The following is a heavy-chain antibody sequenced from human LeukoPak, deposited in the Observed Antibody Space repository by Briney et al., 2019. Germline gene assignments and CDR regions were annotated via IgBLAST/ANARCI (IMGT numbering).Heavy chain of an antibody. CDR1: GGSISSSSYY. Sequence: PSETLSLTCTVSGGSISSSSYYWGWIRQPPGKGLEWIGSIYYSGSTYYNPSLKSRVTISVDTSKNQFSLKLSSVTAADTAVYYCARLPSEDSSSRLFGYYYYMDVWGKGTTVTVSS. J-gene: IGHJ6*03. CDR3: ARLPSEDSSSRLFGYYYYMDV. CDR2: IYYSGST. V-gene: IGHV4-39*01. D-gene: IGHD6-6*01.